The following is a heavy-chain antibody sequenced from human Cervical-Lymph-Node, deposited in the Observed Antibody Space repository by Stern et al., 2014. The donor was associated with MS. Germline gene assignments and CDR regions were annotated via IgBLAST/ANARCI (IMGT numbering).Heavy chain of an antibody. J-gene: IGHJ6*02. CDR2: IWYDGSNK. V-gene: IGHV3-33*01. D-gene: IGHD1-26*01. Sequence: VQREESGGGVVKPGRALRLSWAADGFTFSSYGMHWVSQAPGKGLEWVAVIWYDGSNKYYADSVKGRFTISRDNSKNTLYLQMNSLRAEDTAVYYCARDCKLRYYYYGMDVWGQGTTVTVSS. CDR1: GFTFSSYG. CDR3: ARDCKLRYYYYGMDV.